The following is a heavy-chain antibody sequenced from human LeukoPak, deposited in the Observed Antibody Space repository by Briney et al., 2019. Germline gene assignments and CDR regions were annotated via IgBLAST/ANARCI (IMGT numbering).Heavy chain of an antibody. D-gene: IGHD6-13*01. CDR3: ARQQLSQLYYFDY. Sequence: SETLSLTCTVSGGSISSYYWSWIRQPPAKGLEWIGYIYYSGSTNYNPSLKSRVTISVDTSKYQFSLKLSSVTAADTAVYYCARQQLSQLYYFDYWGQGTLVTVSS. V-gene: IGHV4-59*01. CDR1: GGSISSYY. J-gene: IGHJ4*02. CDR2: IYYSGST.